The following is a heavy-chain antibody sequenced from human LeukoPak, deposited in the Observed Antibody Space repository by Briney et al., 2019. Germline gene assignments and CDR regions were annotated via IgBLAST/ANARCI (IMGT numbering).Heavy chain of an antibody. D-gene: IGHD6-13*01. V-gene: IGHV3-30*02. J-gene: IGHJ4*02. CDR3: AKGLYAVPAAGTSAGFDY. CDR2: IRYDGSNK. Sequence: GGSLRLSCAASRFTFSSYGMHWVRQAPGKGLEWVAFIRYDGSNKYYADSVKGRFTIFRDNSKNTLYLQMNSLRAEDTAVYYCAKGLYAVPAAGTSAGFDYWGQGTLVTVSS. CDR1: RFTFSSYG.